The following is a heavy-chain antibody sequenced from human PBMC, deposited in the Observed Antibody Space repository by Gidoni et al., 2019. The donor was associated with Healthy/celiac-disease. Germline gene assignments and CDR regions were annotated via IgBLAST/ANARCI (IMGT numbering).Heavy chain of an antibody. J-gene: IGHJ4*02. CDR2: MNPNSGNT. Sequence: QMQLVQSGAEVKKPGASVKVSCRASGYTFPSSDISWVRQAAGQGLEWMGWMNPNSGNTGFAQKFQGRVTMTRDTSISTAYMELSSLRSEDTAMYYCARGGGSLDFWGQGTLVTVSS. CDR1: GYTFPSSD. V-gene: IGHV1-8*01. D-gene: IGHD2-15*01. CDR3: ARGGGSLDF.